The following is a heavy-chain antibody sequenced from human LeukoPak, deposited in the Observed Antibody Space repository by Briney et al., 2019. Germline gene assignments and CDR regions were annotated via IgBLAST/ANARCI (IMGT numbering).Heavy chain of an antibody. CDR1: GYTFTSYG. J-gene: IGHJ5*02. CDR2: FSAYNGNA. D-gene: IGHD1-26*01. Sequence: AASVTVSFTGSGYTFTSYGISWVRQAHGQGLEWMGWFSAYNGNANYAQKRQGRVTMPTDTSTSTAYMELRSLRSDDTAVYSCARELASGSYQNWFDPWGQGTLVTVSS. CDR3: ARELASGSYQNWFDP. V-gene: IGHV1-18*01.